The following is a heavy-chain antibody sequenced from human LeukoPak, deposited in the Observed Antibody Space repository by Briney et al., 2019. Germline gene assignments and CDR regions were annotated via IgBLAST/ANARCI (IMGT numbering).Heavy chain of an antibody. V-gene: IGHV1-69*04. J-gene: IGHJ4*02. CDR2: IIPILGIA. CDR1: GGTFSSYA. CDR3: ARSAAAITMVRGVIINPYYFDY. Sequence: SVKVSCKAPGGTFSSYAISWVRQAPGQGLEWMGRIIPILGIANYAQKFQGRVTITADKSTSTAYMELSSLRSEDTAVYYCARSAAAITMVRGVIINPYYFDYWGQGTLVTVSS. D-gene: IGHD3-10*01.